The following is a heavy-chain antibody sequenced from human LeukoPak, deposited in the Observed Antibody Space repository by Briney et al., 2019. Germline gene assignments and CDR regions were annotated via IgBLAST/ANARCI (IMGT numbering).Heavy chain of an antibody. V-gene: IGHV4-4*07. CDR3: ARDRYYYGSGSPDFDY. CDR2: IYTSGST. CDR1: GGSISSYY. Sequence: SETLPLTCTVSGGSISSYYWSWIRQPAGKGLEWIGRIYTSGSTNYNPSLKSRVTMSVDTSKNQFSLKLSSVTAADTAVYYCARDRYYYGSGSPDFDYWGQGTLATVSS. J-gene: IGHJ4*02. D-gene: IGHD3-10*01.